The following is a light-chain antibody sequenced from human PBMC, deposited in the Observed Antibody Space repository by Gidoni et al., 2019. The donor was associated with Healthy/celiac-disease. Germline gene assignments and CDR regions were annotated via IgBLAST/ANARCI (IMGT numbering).Light chain of an antibody. Sequence: EIVLTQSPGTLSLSPGERATLSCRASQSVSSSYLAWYQQKPGQAPRLLIYGASSRATGIPDRFSGSGSGTDFTLTISRLEPEDFAVYYCQQYGSSPTGLTYTFXXXTKLEIK. CDR2: GAS. V-gene: IGKV3-20*01. CDR3: QQYGSSPTGLTYT. J-gene: IGKJ2*01. CDR1: QSVSSSY.